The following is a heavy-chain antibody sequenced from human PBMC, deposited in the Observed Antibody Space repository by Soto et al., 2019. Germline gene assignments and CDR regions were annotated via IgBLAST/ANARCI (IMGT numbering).Heavy chain of an antibody. V-gene: IGHV1-69*04. CDR1: GDTFSFYT. D-gene: IGHD6-13*01. Sequence: GASVKVSCKASGDTFSFYTINWVRQAPGLGLEWMGRVNPIVSMSNYAQKFQGRVTITADKSTNTAYMQLSSLRSEDTAVYYCARDLKEGSSWKYRRTHYYYGMDVWG. CDR2: VNPIVSMS. J-gene: IGHJ6*02. CDR3: ARDLKEGSSWKYRRTHYYYGMDV.